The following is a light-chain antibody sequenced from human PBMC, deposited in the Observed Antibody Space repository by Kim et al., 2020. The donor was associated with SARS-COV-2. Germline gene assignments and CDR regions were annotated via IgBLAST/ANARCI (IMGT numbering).Light chain of an antibody. CDR1: QSVYSNY. CDR3: QQYGSSPLA. Sequence: ENVLTQSPGTLSLSPGERATLSCRASQSVYSNYLAWYQQKPGQSPRLLIYGASSRATGIPDRFSGSGSGTDFILTIGRVEPEDFAVYYCQQYGSSPLAFGQGTKVDIK. J-gene: IGKJ1*01. CDR2: GAS. V-gene: IGKV3-20*01.